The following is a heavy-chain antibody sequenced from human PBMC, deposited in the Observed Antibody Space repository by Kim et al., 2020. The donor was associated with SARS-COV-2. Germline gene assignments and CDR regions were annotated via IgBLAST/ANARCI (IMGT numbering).Heavy chain of an antibody. CDR2: ISGSGGST. CDR1: GFTFSSYA. V-gene: IGHV3-23*01. CDR3: AKADSPYDSSGFDY. D-gene: IGHD3-22*01. Sequence: GGSLRLSCAASGFTFSSYAMSWVRQAPGKGLEWVSAISGSGGSTYYADSVKGRFTISRDNSKNTLYLQMNSLVAEDTAVYYCAKADSPYDSSGFDYWGQGTLVTVSS. J-gene: IGHJ4*02.